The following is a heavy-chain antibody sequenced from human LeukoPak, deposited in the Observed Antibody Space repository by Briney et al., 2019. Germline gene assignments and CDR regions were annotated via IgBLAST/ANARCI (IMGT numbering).Heavy chain of an antibody. CDR1: SGYW. V-gene: IGHV4-39*01. CDR3: ARLYYYDSSGPPL. J-gene: IGHJ4*02. Sequence: SGYWMDWVRQPPGKGLEWIGNIYYTGRTYYNPSLKSRVTISVDTSKNQFSLKLSSVSAADTAVYYCARLYYYDSSGPPLWGQGTLVTVSS. D-gene: IGHD3-22*01. CDR2: IYYTGRT.